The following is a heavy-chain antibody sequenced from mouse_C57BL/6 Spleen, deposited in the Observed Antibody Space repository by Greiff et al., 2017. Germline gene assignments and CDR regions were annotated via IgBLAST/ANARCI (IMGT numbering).Heavy chain of an antibody. Sequence: QVQLQQPGAELVKPGASVKLSCKASGYTFTSYWMHWVKQRPGQGLEWIGMIHPNSGSTNYNEKFKSKATLTVDKSSSTAYMQHSSLTSEDSAVYYCATDSYCGNYFDYWGQGTTLTVSS. CDR2: IHPNSGST. V-gene: IGHV1-64*01. D-gene: IGHD2-1*01. CDR1: GYTFTSYW. CDR3: ATDSYCGNYFDY. J-gene: IGHJ2*01.